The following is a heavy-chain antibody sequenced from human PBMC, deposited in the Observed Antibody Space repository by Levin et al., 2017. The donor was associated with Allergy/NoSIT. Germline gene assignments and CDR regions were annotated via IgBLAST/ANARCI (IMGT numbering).Heavy chain of an antibody. J-gene: IGHJ4*02. Sequence: SETLSLTCAVYGGSFSGYYWSWIRQPPGKGLEWIGEINHSGSTNYNPSLKSRVTISVDTSKNQFSLKLSSVTAADTAVYYCAREKNYDYVWGSLIQYYFDYWGQGTLVTVSS. CDR1: GGSFSGYY. V-gene: IGHV4-34*01. D-gene: IGHD3-16*01. CDR2: INHSGST. CDR3: AREKNYDYVWGSLIQYYFDY.